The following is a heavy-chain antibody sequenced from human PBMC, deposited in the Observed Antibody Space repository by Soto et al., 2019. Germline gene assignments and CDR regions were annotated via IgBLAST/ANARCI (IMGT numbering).Heavy chain of an antibody. CDR3: ARGLSSSTWTRQVY. D-gene: IGHD6-13*01. V-gene: IGHV3-33*01. CDR2: IWYDGSEK. Sequence: GGSLRLSCAASGFTFTSYAMHWVRQAPGKGLEWVAVIWYDGSEKYYADSVKGRFTISRDDSKNTVYLQMSSLRAADTAVYFCARGLSSSTWTRQVYWGQGTLVTVSS. CDR1: GFTFTSYA. J-gene: IGHJ4*02.